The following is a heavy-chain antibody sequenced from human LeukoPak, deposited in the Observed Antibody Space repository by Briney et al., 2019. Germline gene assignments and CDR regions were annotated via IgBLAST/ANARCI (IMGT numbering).Heavy chain of an antibody. V-gene: IGHV4-59*08. D-gene: IGHD3-22*01. Sequence: PSETLSLTCTVSGGSISGYYRSWIRQPPGKGLEYIGYIYYSGSTDYNPSLKSRITISVDTSKNQFSLKLSSVTAADTAVYYCARHYYDSSGYYYFDYWGQGTLVTVSS. CDR2: IYYSGST. CDR3: ARHYYDSSGYYYFDY. J-gene: IGHJ4*02. CDR1: GGSISGYY.